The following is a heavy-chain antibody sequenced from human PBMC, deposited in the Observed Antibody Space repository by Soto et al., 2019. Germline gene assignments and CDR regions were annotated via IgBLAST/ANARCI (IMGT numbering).Heavy chain of an antibody. D-gene: IGHD2-2*01. CDR2: IYYSGST. Sequence: SETLSLTCTVSGGSISSGGYYWSWIRQHPGKGLEWIGYIYYSGSTYYNPSLKSRVTISVDTSKNQFSLKLSSVTAADTAVYYCARGSCSSTSCYFEYWGQGTLVTVSS. V-gene: IGHV4-31*03. CDR3: ARGSCSSTSCYFEY. CDR1: GGSISSGGYY. J-gene: IGHJ4*02.